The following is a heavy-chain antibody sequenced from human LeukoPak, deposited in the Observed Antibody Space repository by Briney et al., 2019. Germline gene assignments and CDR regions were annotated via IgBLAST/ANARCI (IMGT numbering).Heavy chain of an antibody. Sequence: GASVKVFCNASRYTFTSYAMHWVRQAPGQRLEWMGWINAGNGNAKYSQEFQGRVRITMDTYVSTGYMEMSSLRSEDMAVYYCARGSMVRGVIATYYFDYWGQGTLVTVSS. D-gene: IGHD3-10*01. CDR3: ARGSMVRGVIATYYFDY. CDR1: RYTFTSYA. V-gene: IGHV1-3*03. CDR2: INAGNGNA. J-gene: IGHJ4*02.